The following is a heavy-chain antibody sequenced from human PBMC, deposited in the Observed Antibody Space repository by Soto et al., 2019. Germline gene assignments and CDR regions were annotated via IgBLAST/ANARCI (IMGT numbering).Heavy chain of an antibody. J-gene: IGHJ6*02. D-gene: IGHD6-6*01. CDR2: IKQDGSEK. Sequence: WGSLRLSCAASGFAFSSYWIIFVRQSPWKWLEWVANIKQDGSEKYYVDSVKGRFTISRDNAKNSLYLQMNSLRAEDTAVYYCARTRARNYGMDVWGQGTTVTVS. CDR3: ARTRARNYGMDV. V-gene: IGHV3-7*03. CDR1: GFAFSSYW.